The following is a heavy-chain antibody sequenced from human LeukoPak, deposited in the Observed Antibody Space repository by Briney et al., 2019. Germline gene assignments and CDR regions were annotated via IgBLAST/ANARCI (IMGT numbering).Heavy chain of an antibody. CDR2: IIPIFGTA. D-gene: IGHD3-9*01. CDR3: ASLRGLLRYFDWNENWFDP. V-gene: IGHV1-69*13. CDR1: GGTFSSYA. J-gene: IGHJ5*02. Sequence: ASVKVSCKASGGTFSSYAISWVRQAPGQGLEWMGGIIPIFGTANYAQKFQGSVTITADESTSTAYMELSSLRSEDTAVYYCASLRGLLRYFDWNENWFDPWGQGTLVTVSS.